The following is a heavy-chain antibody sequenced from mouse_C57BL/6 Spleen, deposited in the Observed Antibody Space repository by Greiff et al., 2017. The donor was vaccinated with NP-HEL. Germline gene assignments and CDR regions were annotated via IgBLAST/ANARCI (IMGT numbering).Heavy chain of an antibody. J-gene: IGHJ2*01. CDR1: GFTFSDYY. V-gene: IGHV5-16*01. D-gene: IGHD2-3*01. Sequence: EVKLMESEGGLVQPGSSMKLSCTASGFTFSDYYMAWVRQVPEKGLEWVANINYDGSSTYYLDSLKSRFIISRDNAKNILYLQMSSLKSEDTATYYCAREDGNYFDYWGQGTTLTVSS. CDR3: AREDGNYFDY. CDR2: INYDGSST.